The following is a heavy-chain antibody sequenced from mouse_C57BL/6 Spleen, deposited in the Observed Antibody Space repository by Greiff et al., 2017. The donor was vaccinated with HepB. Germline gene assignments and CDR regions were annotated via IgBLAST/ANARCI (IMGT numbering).Heavy chain of an antibody. D-gene: IGHD2-1*01. CDR2: INPNNGGT. J-gene: IGHJ1*03. V-gene: IGHV1-18*01. CDR1: GYTFTDYN. Sequence: EVQLQQSGPELVKPGASVKIPCKASGYTFTDYNMDWVKQSHGKSLEWIGDINPNNGGTIYNQKFKGKATLTVDKSSSTAYMELRSLTSEDTAVYYCSRKGVYYGNSYYFDVWGTGTTVTVSS. CDR3: SRKGVYYGNSYYFDV.